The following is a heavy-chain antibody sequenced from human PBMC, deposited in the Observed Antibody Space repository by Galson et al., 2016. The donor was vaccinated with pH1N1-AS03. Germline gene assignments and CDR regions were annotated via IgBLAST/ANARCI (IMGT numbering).Heavy chain of an antibody. V-gene: IGHV1-18*01. Sequence: SVKVSCKASGGTFSNFAISWMRQAPGQGLEWMGWISGDNGNTNYAQKFQGRVTMTTDTSTSTAYMELRSLRSDDTAVFYCARDLGGGIIKEAYWGQGTLVTVSS. CDR3: ARDLGGGIIKEAY. D-gene: IGHD3-10*01. CDR2: ISGDNGNT. CDR1: GGTFSNFA. J-gene: IGHJ4*02.